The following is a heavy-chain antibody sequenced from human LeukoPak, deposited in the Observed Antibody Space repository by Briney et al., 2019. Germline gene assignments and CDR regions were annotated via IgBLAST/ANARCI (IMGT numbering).Heavy chain of an antibody. V-gene: IGHV4-4*02. CDR2: IYHSGST. CDR1: GGSISSSNW. CDR3: AREFNIAVAGIYTGFDV. Sequence: SETLSLTCAVSGGSISSSNWWSWVRQPPGKGLEWIGEIYHSGSTNYNPSLKSRVTISVDKSKNQFSLKLSSVTAADTAVYYCAREFNIAVAGIYTGFDVWGQGTVVTVS. D-gene: IGHD6-19*01. J-gene: IGHJ3*01.